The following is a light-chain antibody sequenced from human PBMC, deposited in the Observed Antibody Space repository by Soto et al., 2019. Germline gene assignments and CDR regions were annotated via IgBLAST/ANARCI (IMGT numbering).Light chain of an antibody. CDR3: YTPVDGTTGV. Sequence: QAVVTQPASVSGSPGQSITISCTGTSTDVGANNYVSWYQQHPGRAPKVMIYDVTNRPSGVSNRFSGSKSGNTASLTISGLQAEDEADYYCYTPVDGTTGVFGGGTKLTVL. CDR2: DVT. V-gene: IGLV2-14*01. J-gene: IGLJ2*01. CDR1: STDVGANNY.